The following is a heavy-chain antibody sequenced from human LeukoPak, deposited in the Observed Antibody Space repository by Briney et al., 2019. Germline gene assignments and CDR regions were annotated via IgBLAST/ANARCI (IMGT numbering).Heavy chain of an antibody. J-gene: IGHJ4*02. Sequence: GGALRLSCAASGFTFSDYYMSWIRQAPGKGLEWVSYISSSGSTKYYADSVKGRFTISRDNAKNSYLQMNSLRAEDTAVYYCARDGHAYGRGSPHYWGQGTLVTVSS. D-gene: IGHD3-10*01. CDR1: GFTFSDYY. V-gene: IGHV3-11*01. CDR2: ISSSGSTK. CDR3: ARDGHAYGRGSPHY.